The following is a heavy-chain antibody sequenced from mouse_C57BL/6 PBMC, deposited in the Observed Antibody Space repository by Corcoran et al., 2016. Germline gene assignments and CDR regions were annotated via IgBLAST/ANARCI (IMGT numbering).Heavy chain of an antibody. CDR3: ARGLGAY. D-gene: IGHD2-2*01. CDR2: INPNNGGT. J-gene: IGHJ3*01. V-gene: IGHV1-26*01. CDR1: GYTFTDYY. Sequence: EVQLQQSGPELVKPGASVKISCKASGYTFTDYYMNWVKQSHGKSLEWIGDINPNNGGTSYNQKFKGKATLTVDKSSSTAYMELRSLTSEDSAVDYCARGLGAYWGQGTLVTVSA.